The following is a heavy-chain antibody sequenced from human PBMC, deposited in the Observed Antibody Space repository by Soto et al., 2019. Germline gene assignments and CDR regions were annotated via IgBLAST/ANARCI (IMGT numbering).Heavy chain of an antibody. V-gene: IGHV1-69*06. J-gene: IGHJ4*02. CDR3: ARGDGYNGDFDY. CDR2: IIPNVGTA. D-gene: IGHD5-12*01. Sequence: QVQLVQSGAEVKKPGSSVKVSCKASGGTFSSYAMSWVRQAPGQGLEWMGGIIPNVGTANYAQKFQGRVTITADKSTSTADMELSSLRSEDTAVDYCARGDGYNGDFDYWGQGTLVTVST. CDR1: GGTFSSYA.